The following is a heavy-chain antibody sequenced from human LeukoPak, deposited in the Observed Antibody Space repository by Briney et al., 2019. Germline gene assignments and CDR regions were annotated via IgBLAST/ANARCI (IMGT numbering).Heavy chain of an antibody. J-gene: IGHJ6*03. V-gene: IGHV4-31*03. CDR1: GGSISSGGYF. D-gene: IGHD3-22*01. CDR3: ARATHYSASTGGPYMDV. Sequence: PSETLSLTCTVSGGSISSGGYFWSWIRQHPGKGLEWIAHIYHAGSTHDNPSLRGRVAIPLDPSANQFSLRLSSVTAADTAVYFCARATHYSASTGGPYMDVWGQGTTVTVSS. CDR2: IYHAGST.